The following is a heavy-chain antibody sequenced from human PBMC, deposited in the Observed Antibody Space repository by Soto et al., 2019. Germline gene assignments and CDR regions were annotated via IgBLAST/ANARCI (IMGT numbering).Heavy chain of an antibody. D-gene: IGHD3-10*01. J-gene: IGHJ6*03. Sequence: PSETLSLTCAVYGGSFSGYYWSWIRQPPGKGLEWIGEINHSGSTNYNPSLKSRVTISVDTSKNQFSLKLSSVTAADTAVYYCARAPYYYGSGNFLGWKPYYYYYMDVWGKGTTVTVSS. CDR1: GGSFSGYY. CDR2: INHSGST. V-gene: IGHV4-34*01. CDR3: ARAPYYYGSGNFLGWKPYYYYYMDV.